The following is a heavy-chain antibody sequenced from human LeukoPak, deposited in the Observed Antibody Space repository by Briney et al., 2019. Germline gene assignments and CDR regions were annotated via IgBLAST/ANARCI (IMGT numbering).Heavy chain of an antibody. D-gene: IGHD3-22*01. CDR3: ARKGLNYYYYYMDV. Sequence: GGSLRLSCAASGFTFSSYAMHWVRQAPGKGLEWVAVISYDGSNKYYADSVKGRFTISRDNSKNSLYLQMNSLRAEDTAVYYCARKGLNYYYYYMDVWGKGTTVTVSS. V-gene: IGHV3-30-3*01. J-gene: IGHJ6*03. CDR2: ISYDGSNK. CDR1: GFTFSSYA.